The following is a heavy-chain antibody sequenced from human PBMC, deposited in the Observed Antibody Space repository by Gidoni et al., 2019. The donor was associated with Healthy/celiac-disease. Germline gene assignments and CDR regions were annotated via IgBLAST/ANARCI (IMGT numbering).Heavy chain of an antibody. D-gene: IGHD3-22*01. V-gene: IGHV4-34*01. CDR3: AREWLSDYYYYYYMDV. J-gene: IGHJ6*03. CDR1: GGSFSGYY. CDR2: INHSGST. Sequence: QVQLQQWGAGLLKPSETLSLTCAVYGGSFSGYYWSWIRQPPGKGLEWIGEINHSGSTNYNPSLKSRVTISADTSKNQFSLKLSSVTAADTAVYYCAREWLSDYYYYYYMDVWGKGTTVTVSS.